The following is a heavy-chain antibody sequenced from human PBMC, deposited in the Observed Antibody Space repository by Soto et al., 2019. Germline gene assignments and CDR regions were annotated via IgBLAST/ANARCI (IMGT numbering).Heavy chain of an antibody. D-gene: IGHD2-15*01. Sequence: GGSLRLSCAASGFTFSSYAMSWVRQAPGKGLEWVSAISGSGGSTYYADSVKGRFTISRDNSKNTLYLQMNSLRAEDTAVYYCASIVVVAESWVPSGPNIIDYWGQGTLVTVSS. CDR2: ISGSGGST. V-gene: IGHV3-23*01. CDR3: ASIVVVAESWVPSGPNIIDY. CDR1: GFTFSSYA. J-gene: IGHJ4*02.